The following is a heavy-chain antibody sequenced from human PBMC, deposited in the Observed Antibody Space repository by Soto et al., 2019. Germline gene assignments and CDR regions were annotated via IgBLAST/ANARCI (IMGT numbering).Heavy chain of an antibody. CDR2: MSHSGGT. CDR3: ARVERGTVTTVVDAFDI. D-gene: IGHD1-1*01. J-gene: IGHJ3*02. V-gene: IGHV4-34*01. CDR1: GGVVSRGSYF. Sequence: SETLSLTCAVYGGVVSRGSYFWGWIREPPGEGLEWFGEMSHSGGTHFNPSLKSRVTISVDTSKNQFSLRMSSVTAADTALYYCARVERGTVTTVVDAFDIWGPGTMVTVSS.